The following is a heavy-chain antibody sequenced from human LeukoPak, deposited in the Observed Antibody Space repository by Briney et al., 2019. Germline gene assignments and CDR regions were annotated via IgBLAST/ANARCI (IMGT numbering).Heavy chain of an antibody. D-gene: IGHD6-13*01. CDR2: INPSGGST. J-gene: IGHJ5*02. Sequence: ASVKVSCKTSGYTFSHYGISWVRQAPGQGLEWMGIINPSGGSTSYAQKFQGRVTMTRDMSTSTVYMELSSLRSEDTAVYYCAKGYSSSWYLFLHQPKNWFDPWGQGTLVTVSS. CDR3: AKGYSSSWYLFLHQPKNWFDP. V-gene: IGHV1-46*01. CDR1: GYTFSHYG.